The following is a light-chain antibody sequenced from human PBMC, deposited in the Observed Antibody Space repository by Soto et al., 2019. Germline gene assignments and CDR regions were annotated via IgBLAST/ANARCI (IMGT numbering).Light chain of an antibody. CDR2: GAS. CDR1: QSVSSSY. Sequence: EIVLTQSPGTLSLSPRERATLSCRASQSVSSSYLAWYQQKPGQAPRLLIYGASSMATGIPDRFSGSGSGTDFTLTISRLEPEDFAMYYCHQYGISTPVTFGQGTRMEIK. V-gene: IGKV3-20*01. CDR3: HQYGISTPVT. J-gene: IGKJ5*01.